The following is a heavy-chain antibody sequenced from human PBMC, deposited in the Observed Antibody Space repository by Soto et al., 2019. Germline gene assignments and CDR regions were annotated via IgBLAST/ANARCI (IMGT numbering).Heavy chain of an antibody. D-gene: IGHD6-19*01. J-gene: IGHJ6*02. Sequence: PSETLSLTCTVSGGSISSSSYYWGWIRQPPGKGLEWIGSIYYSGSTYYNPSLKSRVTISVDTSKNQFSLKLSSVTAADTAVYYCARLVGLTKSSGWYYYYYGMDVWGQGTTVTVSS. CDR2: IYYSGST. CDR3: ARLVGLTKSSGWYYYYYGMDV. V-gene: IGHV4-39*01. CDR1: GGSISSSSYY.